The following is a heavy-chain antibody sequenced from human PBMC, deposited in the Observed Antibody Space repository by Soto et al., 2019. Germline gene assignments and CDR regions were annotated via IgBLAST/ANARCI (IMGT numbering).Heavy chain of an antibody. Sequence: QVLLVQSGAEVKKPGASVKVSCKASGYTFISYGFSWVRQAPGQGLEWMGWISAYNGNTNYAQKLQGRVTMTTDTSTSTAYMELRSLRSADTAVYYCARVELSCSGGSCFPEGYFQHWGQGTLVTVSS. CDR1: GYTFISYG. CDR3: ARVELSCSGGSCFPEGYFQH. J-gene: IGHJ1*01. V-gene: IGHV1-18*01. D-gene: IGHD2-15*01. CDR2: ISAYNGNT.